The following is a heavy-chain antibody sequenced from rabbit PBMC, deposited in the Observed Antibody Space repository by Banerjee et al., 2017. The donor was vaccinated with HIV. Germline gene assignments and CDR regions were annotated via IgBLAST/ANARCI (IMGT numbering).Heavy chain of an antibody. CDR2: IGGGDGST. CDR3: ARDLAGVIGWNFNM. Sequence: QEQLEESGGDLVKPEGSLTLSCTASGFSFSNKYVMCWVRQAPGKGPEWIACIGGGDGSTYYASWVNGRFTVSRSTSLHTVTLQMTSLTAADTATYFCARDLAGVIGWNFNMWGQGTLVTVS. V-gene: IGHV1S47*01. J-gene: IGHJ4*01. D-gene: IGHD4-1*01. CDR1: GFSFSNKYV.